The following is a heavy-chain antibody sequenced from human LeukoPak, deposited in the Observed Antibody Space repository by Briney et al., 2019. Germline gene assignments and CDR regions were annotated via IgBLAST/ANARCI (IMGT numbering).Heavy chain of an antibody. CDR1: GFTFSSYA. D-gene: IGHD1-1*01. CDR2: ISGSGGST. V-gene: IGHV3-23*01. J-gene: IGHJ4*02. Sequence: PGGSLRLSCAASGFTFSSYAMSWVRQAPGKGLEWVSAISGSGGSTYYADSVKGRFTISRDNSKNTLYLQMNSLRAEDTAVYYCAKTRVLRGKYNWNGAVFDYWGQGTLVTVSS. CDR3: AKTRVLRGKYNWNGAVFDY.